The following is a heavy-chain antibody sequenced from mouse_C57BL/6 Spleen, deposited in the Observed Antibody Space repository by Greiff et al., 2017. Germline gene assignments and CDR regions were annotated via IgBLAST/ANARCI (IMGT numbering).Heavy chain of an antibody. J-gene: IGHJ4*01. CDR3: ARYTYGSSYYAMDY. CDR2: IYPGSVST. D-gene: IGHD1-1*01. V-gene: IGHV1-55*01. Sequence: QVQLQQPGAELVKPGASVKMSCNASVYTFTSYWITLVKQRPGQGLAWIGDIYPGSVSTNYNEKFRSMATLTVDTYSSTAYMLLSSLTSEDSAVYYCARYTYGSSYYAMDYWGQGTSVTVAS. CDR1: VYTFTSYW.